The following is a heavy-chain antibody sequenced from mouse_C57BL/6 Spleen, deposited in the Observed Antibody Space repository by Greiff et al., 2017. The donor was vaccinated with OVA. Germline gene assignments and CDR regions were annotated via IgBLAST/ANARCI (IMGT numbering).Heavy chain of an antibody. D-gene: IGHD1-1*01. J-gene: IGHJ4*01. V-gene: IGHV1-53*01. CDR1: GYTFTSYW. Sequence: VQLQQSGTELVKPGASVKLSCKASGYTFTSYWMHWVKQRPGQGLEWIGNINPSNGGTNYNEKFKSKATLTVDKSSSTAYMQLSSLTSEDSAVYYCARGITTVVAGDAMDYWGQGTSVTVSS. CDR2: INPSNGGT. CDR3: ARGITTVVAGDAMDY.